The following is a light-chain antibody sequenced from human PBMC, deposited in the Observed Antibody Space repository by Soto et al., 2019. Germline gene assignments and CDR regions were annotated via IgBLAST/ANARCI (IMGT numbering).Light chain of an antibody. CDR2: GAS. J-gene: IGKJ1*01. CDR3: QQYGTSPT. V-gene: IGKV3-20*01. CDR1: QSVSNNY. Sequence: EIVLTQSPGTLSLSPGERATLSCRASQSVSNNYLAWYQQKPGQAPRRLIFGASGRATGIPDRFSGSGSGTDFTLTISXLEPEDFAVYYCQQYGTSPTFGQGTKVEIK.